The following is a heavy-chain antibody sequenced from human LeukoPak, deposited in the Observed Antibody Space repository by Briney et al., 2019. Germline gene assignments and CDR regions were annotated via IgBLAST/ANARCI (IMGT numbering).Heavy chain of an antibody. Sequence: PGGSLRLSCAASGFSFSDYYMHWVRQAPGKGLEWVSSISFDSGDETLYADSVKGRFTISRDNTKNSMYLQMDSLTVEDTALYSCTRDLPATISLGDDYWGPGILVTVSS. J-gene: IGHJ4*02. CDR2: ISFDSGDET. D-gene: IGHD5-12*01. V-gene: IGHV3-21*01. CDR3: TRDLPATISLGDDY. CDR1: GFSFSDYY.